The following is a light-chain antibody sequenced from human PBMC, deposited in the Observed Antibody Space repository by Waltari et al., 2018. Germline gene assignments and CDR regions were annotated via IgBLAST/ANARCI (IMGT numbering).Light chain of an antibody. Sequence: DIQMTQSPSSLSASVGDRVIITGRASQNIASYLNWYQQKPGKAPKVLIYAASTLQSGVPSRFSGSGSGTDFTLTISSLQPEDFATYYCQQSYYSVTFGPGTKVDI. CDR1: QNIASY. CDR3: QQSYYSVT. CDR2: AAS. V-gene: IGKV1-39*01. J-gene: IGKJ3*01.